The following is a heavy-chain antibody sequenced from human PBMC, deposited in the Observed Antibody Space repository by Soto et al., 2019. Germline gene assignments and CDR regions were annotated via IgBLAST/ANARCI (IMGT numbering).Heavy chain of an antibody. D-gene: IGHD2-2*01. CDR2: VYQSGTT. Sequence: QLQLQESGPGLVRSSETLSLTCSVSGASISTSSVFWGWIRQAPGKGLEWIGNVYQSGTTRLNPSLKSRVSIFVDRSKNQCSLELNSATAADRAVYYCARQPESTSYFDYWGQGILVTVSS. V-gene: IGHV4-39*01. CDR3: ARQPESTSYFDY. J-gene: IGHJ4*02. CDR1: GASISTSSVF.